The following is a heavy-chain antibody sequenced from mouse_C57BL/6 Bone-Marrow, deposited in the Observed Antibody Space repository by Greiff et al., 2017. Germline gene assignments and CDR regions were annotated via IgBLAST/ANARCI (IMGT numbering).Heavy chain of an antibody. Sequence: EVKVVESGGGLVQPGGSLKLSCAASGFTFSDYYMYWVRQTPEKRLEWVAYISNGGGSTYYPDTVKGRFTISRDNAKNTLYLQMRRLKSEDTAMYYCASRGWLLEEFYYAMDYWGQGTSVTVSS. V-gene: IGHV5-12*01. CDR3: ASRGWLLEEFYYAMDY. CDR2: ISNGGGST. D-gene: IGHD2-3*01. CDR1: GFTFSDYY. J-gene: IGHJ4*01.